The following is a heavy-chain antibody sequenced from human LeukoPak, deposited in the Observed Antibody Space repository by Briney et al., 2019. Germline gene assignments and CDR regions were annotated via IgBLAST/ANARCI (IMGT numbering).Heavy chain of an antibody. CDR2: MNPNSGNT. CDR3: AGVWFGEWNYYYYYMDV. V-gene: IGHV1-8*03. Sequence: ASVKVSCKASGYTFTSYDINWVRQATGQGLEWMGWMNPNSGNTGYAQKFQGRVTITRNTSISTAYMELSSLRSEDTAVYYCAGVWFGEWNYYYYYMDVWGKGTTVTVSS. D-gene: IGHD3-10*01. J-gene: IGHJ6*03. CDR1: GYTFTSYD.